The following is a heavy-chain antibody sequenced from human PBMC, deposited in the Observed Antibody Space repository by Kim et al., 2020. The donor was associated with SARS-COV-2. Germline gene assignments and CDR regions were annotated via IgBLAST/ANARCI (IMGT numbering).Heavy chain of an antibody. Sequence: ASVKVSCKASGYTFTSYAITWVRQAPGQGLEWMGWISTYNGNTNYAQKLQGRVMMTTDTSTSTAYMELRSLRSDDTAVYYCARDRCNGTSCFYEYWGQGTLVIVSA. D-gene: IGHD2-2*01. J-gene: IGHJ4*02. CDR1: GYTFTSYA. CDR2: ISTYNGNT. CDR3: ARDRCNGTSCFYEY. V-gene: IGHV1-18*01.